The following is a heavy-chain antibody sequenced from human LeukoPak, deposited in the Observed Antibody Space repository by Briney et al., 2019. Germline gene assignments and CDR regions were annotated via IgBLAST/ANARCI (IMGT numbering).Heavy chain of an antibody. D-gene: IGHD2-2*01. J-gene: IGHJ3*02. CDR3: AKSYCSSTSCYDAFDI. CDR1: GFTFGSYG. V-gene: IGHV3-30*18. Sequence: GGSLRLSCAASGFTFGSYGMHWVRQAPGKGLEWVAVISYDGSNKYYADSVKGRFTISRDSSKNTLYLQMNSLRAEDTAVYYCAKSYCSSTSCYDAFDIWGQGTMVTVSS. CDR2: ISYDGSNK.